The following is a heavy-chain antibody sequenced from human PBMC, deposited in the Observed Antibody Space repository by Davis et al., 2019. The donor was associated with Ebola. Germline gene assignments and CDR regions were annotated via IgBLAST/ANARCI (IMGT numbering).Heavy chain of an antibody. V-gene: IGHV5-51*01. Sequence: KVSCKGSGYRFTSYWIGWVRQMLGKGLEWMGIIYPGDSDTRYSPSFRGQVTISADKSISTAYLQWSSLKASDTAMYYCARRVRYASSWYFDYWGQGTLVTVSS. CDR1: GYRFTSYW. CDR3: ARRVRYASSWYFDY. CDR2: IYPGDSDT. J-gene: IGHJ4*02. D-gene: IGHD6-13*01.